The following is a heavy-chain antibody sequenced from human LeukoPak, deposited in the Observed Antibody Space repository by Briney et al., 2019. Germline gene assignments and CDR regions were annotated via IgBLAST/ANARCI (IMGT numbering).Heavy chain of an antibody. CDR3: ARLSVGAADY. V-gene: IGHV4-39*01. CDR1: GGSISSSNHY. J-gene: IGHJ4*02. CDR2: IYHTGST. D-gene: IGHD1-26*01. Sequence: SETLSLTCIVSGGSISSSNHYWGWIRQPPGQGLEWIGSIYHTGSTYYNPSLKSRVTISVDTSKSQFSLKLSSVTAADTAMYYCARLSVGAADYWGQGTLVTVSS.